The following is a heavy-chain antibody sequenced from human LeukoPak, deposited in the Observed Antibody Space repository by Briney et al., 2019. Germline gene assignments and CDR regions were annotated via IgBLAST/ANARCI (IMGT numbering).Heavy chain of an antibody. CDR3: ARAGLDYYGSGSYYTFDY. Sequence: SQTLSLTCAISGDSVSSNSAAWNWIRQSPSRGLEWLGRTYYRSKWYNDYAVSVKSRITINPDTSKNQFSLQLNSVTPEDTAVYYCARAGLDYYGSGSYYTFDYWGQGTLVTVSS. CDR1: GDSVSSNSAA. J-gene: IGHJ4*02. CDR2: TYYRSKWYN. D-gene: IGHD3-10*01. V-gene: IGHV6-1*01.